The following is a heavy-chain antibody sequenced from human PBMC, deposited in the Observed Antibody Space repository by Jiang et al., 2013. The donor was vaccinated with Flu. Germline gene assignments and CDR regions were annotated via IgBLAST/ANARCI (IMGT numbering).Heavy chain of an antibody. CDR2: IYHSGST. J-gene: IGHJ5*02. V-gene: IGHV4-38-2*02. CDR3: ARDPTLYCSSTSCYTGYNWFDP. CDR1: GYSISSGYY. D-gene: IGHD2-2*02. Sequence: LLKPSETLSLTCAVSGYSISSGYYWGWIRQPPGKGLEWIGSIYHSGSTYYNPSLKSRVTISVDTSKNQFSLKLSSVTAADTAVYYCARDPTLYCSSTSCYTGYNWFDPWGQGTLVTVSS.